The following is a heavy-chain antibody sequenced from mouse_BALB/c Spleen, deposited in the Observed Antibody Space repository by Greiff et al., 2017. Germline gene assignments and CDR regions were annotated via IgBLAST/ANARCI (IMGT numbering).Heavy chain of an antibody. D-gene: IGHD1-2*01. CDR3: ARRTTALMDY. Sequence: EVQGVESGGGLVQPGGSRKLSCAASGFTFSSFGMHWVRQAPEKGLEWVAYISSGSSTIYYADTVKGRFTISRDNPKNTLFLQMTSLRSEDTAMYYCARRTTALMDYWGQGTSVTVSS. CDR1: GFTFSSFG. J-gene: IGHJ4*01. CDR2: ISSGSSTI. V-gene: IGHV5-17*02.